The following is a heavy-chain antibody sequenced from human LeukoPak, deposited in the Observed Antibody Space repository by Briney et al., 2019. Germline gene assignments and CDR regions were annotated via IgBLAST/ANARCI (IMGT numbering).Heavy chain of an antibody. Sequence: ASVKVSCKASGYTFTGYYMHWVRQAPGQGLEWMGWINPNSGGTNYAQKFQGRVTMTSDTSISTAYMELSRLRSDDTAVYYCARDPSKPYYYYYMDVWGKGTTVTVSS. D-gene: IGHD4-11*01. V-gene: IGHV1-2*02. CDR2: INPNSGGT. J-gene: IGHJ6*03. CDR3: ARDPSKPYYYYYMDV. CDR1: GYTFTGYY.